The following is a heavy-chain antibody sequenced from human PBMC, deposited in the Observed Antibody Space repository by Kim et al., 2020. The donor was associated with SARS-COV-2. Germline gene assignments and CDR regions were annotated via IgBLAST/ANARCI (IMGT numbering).Heavy chain of an antibody. V-gene: IGHV3-53*01. Sequence: STYYAESVKGRFTISRDNSKNTLYLQMNSLRAEDTAVYYCLGYDSSGSTGRGQGTLVTVSS. CDR2: ST. CDR3: LGYDSSGSTG. D-gene: IGHD3-22*01. J-gene: IGHJ4*02.